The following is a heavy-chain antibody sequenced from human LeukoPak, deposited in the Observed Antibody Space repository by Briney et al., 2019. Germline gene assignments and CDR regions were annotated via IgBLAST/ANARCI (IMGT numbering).Heavy chain of an antibody. Sequence: GGSLRLSCAASTFTLSSYNMNWVRQAPGKGLEWVSSISSSSSYIYYADSVKGRFTISRDNAKNSLYLQMNSLRAEDTAVYYCARFGGSHDAFDIWGQGTMVTVSS. J-gene: IGHJ3*02. CDR3: ARFGGSHDAFDI. CDR1: TFTLSSYN. D-gene: IGHD3-10*01. V-gene: IGHV3-21*01. CDR2: ISSSSSYI.